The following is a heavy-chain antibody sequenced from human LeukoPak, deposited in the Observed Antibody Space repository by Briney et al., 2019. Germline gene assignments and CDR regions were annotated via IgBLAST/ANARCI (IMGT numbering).Heavy chain of an antibody. CDR3: ARHGSKIVVIGPTGIVH. CDR1: GGSISSYY. J-gene: IGHJ4*01. D-gene: IGHD2-15*01. Sequence: SETLSLTCTVSGGSISSYYWSWIRQPPGKGLEWIGYIYYSGSTNYNPSLKSRVTISVDTSKNQSSLKLSSVTAADTAVYYWARHGSKIVVIGPTGIVHRGHATLVTV. CDR2: IYYSGST. V-gene: IGHV4-59*08.